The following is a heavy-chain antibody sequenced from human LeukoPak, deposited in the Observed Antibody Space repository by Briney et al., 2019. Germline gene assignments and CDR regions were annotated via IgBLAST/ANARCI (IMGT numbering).Heavy chain of an antibody. D-gene: IGHD6-19*01. CDR2: IFHSGTT. CDR1: GGSISSTNW. J-gene: IGHJ3*02. V-gene: IGHV4-4*02. CDR3: ARDQWLLRGGDHDAFDI. Sequence: SGTLSLTCGVSGGSISSTNWWNWVRQPPGKGLEWIGEIFHSGTTNYNPSLKSRVTISIDKSKNQFSLKLRSVTAADTAVYYCARDQWLLRGGDHDAFDIWGQGTMVTVSS.